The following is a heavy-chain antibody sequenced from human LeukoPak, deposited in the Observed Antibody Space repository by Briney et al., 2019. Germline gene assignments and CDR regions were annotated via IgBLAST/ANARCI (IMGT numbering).Heavy chain of an antibody. CDR1: GFTFSSYS. Sequence: AGGSLRLSCAASGFTFSSYSMNWGRQAPGKGGEWVSYISSSSSTIYYADSVKGGFTISRDNDKNKMYLQMNRLRAEDTAVYYCARGGMTIYYYYMDVWGKGTTVTVSS. D-gene: IGHD1-1*01. CDR2: ISSSSSTI. CDR3: ARGGMTIYYYYMDV. J-gene: IGHJ6*03. V-gene: IGHV3-48*04.